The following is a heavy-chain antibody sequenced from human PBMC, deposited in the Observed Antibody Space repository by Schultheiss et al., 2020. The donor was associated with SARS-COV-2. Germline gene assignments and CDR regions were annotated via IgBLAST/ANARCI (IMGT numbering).Heavy chain of an antibody. CDR2: IKSKTDGGTT. CDR3: TVYNWNSPTYY. J-gene: IGHJ4*02. Sequence: GGSLRLSCAASGFTFSNAWMSWVRQAPGKGLEWVGRIKSKTDGGTTDYAAPVKGRFTISRDDSKNTLYLQMNSLKTEDTAVYYCTVYNWNSPTYYWGQGTLVTVSS. CDR1: GFTFSNAW. D-gene: IGHD1-7*01. V-gene: IGHV3-15*01.